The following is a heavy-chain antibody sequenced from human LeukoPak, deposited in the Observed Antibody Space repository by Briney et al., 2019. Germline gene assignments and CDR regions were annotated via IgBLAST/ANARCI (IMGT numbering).Heavy chain of an antibody. V-gene: IGHV5-51*01. CDR3: ARLHDNSGYYLRGYFYSMDV. CDR1: GYKFTTYW. CDR2: IYPGDSDT. J-gene: IGHJ6*03. Sequence: GESLKISCKGSGYKFTTYWIGWVRQMPGKGLEWMGIIYPGDSDTRYSPSFQGQVTISADKSISTAYLQWSSLKASDTAIYFCARLHDNSGYYLRGYFYSMDVWGKGTTVTVSS. D-gene: IGHD3-22*01.